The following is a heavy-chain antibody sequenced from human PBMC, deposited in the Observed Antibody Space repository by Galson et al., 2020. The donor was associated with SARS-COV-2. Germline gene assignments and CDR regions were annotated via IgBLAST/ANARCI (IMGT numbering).Heavy chain of an antibody. V-gene: IGHV4-38-2*02. J-gene: IGHJ5*02. Sequence: SDTLSLTFTASGYYISSGYYCGWIRQPPGKGLEWIGSIYHSGSTYYNPSLKSRVTISVDTSKNQFSLKLSSVTAADTAVYYCARVFDLTAIFGVVVYTGWFDPWGQGTLVTVSS. CDR2: IYHSGST. D-gene: IGHD3-3*01. CDR3: ARVFDLTAIFGVVVYTGWFDP. CDR1: GYYISSGYY.